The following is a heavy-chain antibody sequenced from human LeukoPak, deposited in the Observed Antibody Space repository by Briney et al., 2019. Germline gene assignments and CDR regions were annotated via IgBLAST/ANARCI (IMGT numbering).Heavy chain of an antibody. J-gene: IGHJ4*02. CDR2: IYYSGST. V-gene: IGHV4-59*01. CDR3: ARWIGGVAVAGFDY. Sequence: TXSLXCTVSGGSISSYYWSWIRQPPGXGLEXXGYIYYSGSTNYNPSLKSRVTISVDTSKNQFSLKLSSVTAVDTAVYYCARWIGGVAVAGFDYWGQGTLVTVSS. D-gene: IGHD6-19*01. CDR1: GGSISSYY.